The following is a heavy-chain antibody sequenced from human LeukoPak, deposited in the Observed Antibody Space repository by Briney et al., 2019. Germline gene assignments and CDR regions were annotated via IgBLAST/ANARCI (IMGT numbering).Heavy chain of an antibody. J-gene: IGHJ5*02. D-gene: IGHD6-6*01. CDR3: ARVVRAARPPNWFDP. Sequence: PSETLSLTCAVYGRSFSGYYWSWIRQPPGKGLEWIGEINHSGSTNYNPSLKSRVTISVDTSKNQFSLKLSSVTAADTAVYYCARVVRAARPPNWFDPWGQGTLVTVSS. CDR1: GRSFSGYY. CDR2: INHSGST. V-gene: IGHV4-34*01.